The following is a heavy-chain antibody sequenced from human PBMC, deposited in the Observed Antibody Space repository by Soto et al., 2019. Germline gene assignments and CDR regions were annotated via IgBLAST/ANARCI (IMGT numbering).Heavy chain of an antibody. CDR3: ARDGSNYESTDY. V-gene: IGHV1-2*02. CDR2: INPNSGGT. D-gene: IGHD4-4*01. Sequence: SVKVSCKASGYTFTGYYMHWVRQAPGQGLEWMGWINPNSGGTNYAQKFQGRVTMTRDTSISTAYMELSRLRSEDTAVYYCARDGSNYESTDYWGQGTLVTVSS. J-gene: IGHJ4*02. CDR1: GYTFTGYY.